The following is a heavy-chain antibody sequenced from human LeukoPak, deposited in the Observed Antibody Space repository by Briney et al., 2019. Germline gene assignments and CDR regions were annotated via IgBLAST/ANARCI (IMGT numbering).Heavy chain of an antibody. CDR1: GAIFSSYE. CDR2: ISTSGTKR. J-gene: IGHJ5*02. V-gene: IGHV3-48*03. Sequence: PGGSLRLSCAASGAIFSSYEMNWVRQAPGRGLEWISYISTSGTKRNYADSVKGRFTISRDNANMSLYLQMDSLRVEDTAVYYCVRETNWNIFDPWGQGTLVTVSS. CDR3: VRETNWNIFDP. D-gene: IGHD1/OR15-1a*01.